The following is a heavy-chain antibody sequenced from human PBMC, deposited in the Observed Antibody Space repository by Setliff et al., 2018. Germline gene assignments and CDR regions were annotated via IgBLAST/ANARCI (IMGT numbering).Heavy chain of an antibody. CDR3: ARQIRPGIALTGGLDY. CDR2: INHSGSS. V-gene: IGHV4-34*01. D-gene: IGHD2-8*02. CDR1: GGSFRGFY. J-gene: IGHJ4*02. Sequence: SETLSLTCAVHGGSFRGFYWTWIRQPPGKGLEWIGEINHSGSSVYNPSLESRVSISVDTSKNQISLNLNSVTVADTAVYYCARQIRPGIALTGGLDYWGQGALVTVSS.